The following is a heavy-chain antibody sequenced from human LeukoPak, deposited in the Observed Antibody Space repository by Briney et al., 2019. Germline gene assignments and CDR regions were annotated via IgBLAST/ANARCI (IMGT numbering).Heavy chain of an antibody. CDR1: GFTVSSAC. J-gene: IGHJ5*02. CDR2: IYSGGGT. Sequence: PGGSLRLSCAASGFTVSSACMTWVRQTPGRGLEWVSVIYSGGGTYYADSVKGRFTISRDSSKNTVYLQMNSLRAEDTAVYYCARGDFRSGYYHPWGQGTLATVSS. CDR3: ARGDFRSGYYHP. D-gene: IGHD3-3*01. V-gene: IGHV3-53*01.